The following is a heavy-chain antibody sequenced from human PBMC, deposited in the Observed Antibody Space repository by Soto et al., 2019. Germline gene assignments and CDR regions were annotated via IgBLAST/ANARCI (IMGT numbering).Heavy chain of an antibody. V-gene: IGHV3-23*01. Sequence: EVQLLESGGGLVQPGGSLRLSCAASGFTFSSYAMSWVRQAPGKGLEWVSAISGSGGSTYYADSVKGRFTISKDNSKNTLYLQMNSLRDEDTAVYYCARRSSGWYFDYWGQGTLVTVSS. CDR3: ARRSSGWYFDY. CDR2: ISGSGGST. J-gene: IGHJ4*02. D-gene: IGHD6-19*01. CDR1: GFTFSSYA.